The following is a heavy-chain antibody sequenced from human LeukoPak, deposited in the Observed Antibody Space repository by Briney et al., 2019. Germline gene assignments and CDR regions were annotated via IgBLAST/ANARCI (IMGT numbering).Heavy chain of an antibody. V-gene: IGHV5-51*01. D-gene: IGHD3-10*01. Sequence: GESLKISCKGSGYSFTTSWIAWVRQMPGKGLEWMGIIFPGDSDSRYWPSFQGQVTISADRSIKTAYLQWSSLKASDTAMYYCARLGGSGSYYLDYWGQGTLVTVSS. CDR2: IFPGDSDS. CDR1: GYSFTTSW. J-gene: IGHJ4*02. CDR3: ARLGGSGSYYLDY.